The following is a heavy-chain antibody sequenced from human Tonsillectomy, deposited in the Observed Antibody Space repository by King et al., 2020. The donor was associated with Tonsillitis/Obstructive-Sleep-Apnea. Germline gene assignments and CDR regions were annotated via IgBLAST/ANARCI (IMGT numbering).Heavy chain of an antibody. CDR3: ASRITGIGSGYYYYYYVMDV. V-gene: IGHV1-46*01. J-gene: IGHJ6*02. Sequence: QLVQSGAEVKKPGASVRVSCKASGYTFTSFYMHWVQQAPGQGLEWMGIINPSGGSTSYAQKFQGRVTMTRDTSTSTVYMELSSLRSEDTAVYYCASRITGIGSGYYYYYYVMDVWGQGTTVTVS. D-gene: IGHD1-20*01. CDR2: INPSGGST. CDR1: GYTFTSFY.